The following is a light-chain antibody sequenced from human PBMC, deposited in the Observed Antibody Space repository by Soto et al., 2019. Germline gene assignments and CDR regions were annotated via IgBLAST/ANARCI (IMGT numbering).Light chain of an antibody. CDR3: QQYNSFWT. CDR2: DAS. Sequence: DIQMTQSPSTLSASVGDRVTTTCRASQSINSWLAWYQHKPGKAPKLLIYDASNLESGVPSRFSGSGSGTEFTLTIRSLKPVDFATYYCQQYNSFWTFGQGTKVDIK. CDR1: QSINSW. V-gene: IGKV1-5*01. J-gene: IGKJ1*01.